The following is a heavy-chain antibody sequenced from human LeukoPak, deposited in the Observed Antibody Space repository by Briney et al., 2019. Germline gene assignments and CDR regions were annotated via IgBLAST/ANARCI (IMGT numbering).Heavy chain of an antibody. CDR2: INYSGSA. Sequence: SETLSLTCTVSGGSISSYQWSWIRQPPGKGLEWIGNINYSGSANYNPSLKSRVIISVDTSKNQFSLKLSPVTAADTAVYYCARVGVDYSGNVNKYFFDYWGQGTLVTVSS. CDR1: GGSISSYQ. CDR3: ARVGVDYSGNVNKYFFDY. V-gene: IGHV4-59*01. J-gene: IGHJ4*02. D-gene: IGHD4-23*01.